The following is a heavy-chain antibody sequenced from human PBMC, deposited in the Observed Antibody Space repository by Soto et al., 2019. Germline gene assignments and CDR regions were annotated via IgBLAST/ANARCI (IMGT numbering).Heavy chain of an antibody. CDR1: GGSVAENG. J-gene: IGHJ4*02. CDR3: ASSYGNAWYTY. Sequence: PLETLCLSWAFAGGSVAENGCSWIRQSPEKGLEWIGYMHYTGFSFSNPSLKSRVAMSVDKSKNEFTLQLTSVTAADTAVYYCASSYGNAWYTYWGQGIQVTVSS. D-gene: IGHD6-13*01. CDR2: MHYTGFS. V-gene: IGHV4-59*02.